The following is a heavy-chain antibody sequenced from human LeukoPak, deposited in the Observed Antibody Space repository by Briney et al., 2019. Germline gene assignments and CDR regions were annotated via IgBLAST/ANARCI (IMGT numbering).Heavy chain of an antibody. Sequence: GRSLRLSCASSGFTFSSYAMHWVRQAPGKGLEWVAVISYDGSNKYYADSVKGRFTISRDNSKNTLYLQMNSLRAEDTAVYYCAKGDSSGYYGQNDYWGQGTLVTVSS. CDR1: GFTFSSYA. CDR3: AKGDSSGYYGQNDY. V-gene: IGHV3-30-3*01. J-gene: IGHJ4*02. CDR2: ISYDGSNK. D-gene: IGHD3-22*01.